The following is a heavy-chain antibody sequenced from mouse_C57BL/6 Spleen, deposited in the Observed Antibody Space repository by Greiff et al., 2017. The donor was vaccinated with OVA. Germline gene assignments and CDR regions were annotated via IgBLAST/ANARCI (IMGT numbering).Heavy chain of an antibody. Sequence: QVQLKESGPELVKPGASVKISCKASGYAFSSSWMNWVKQRPGKGLEWIGRIYPGDGDPNYNGKFKGKATLTADKSSSTAYMQLSSLTSEDSAVYFCARDDYPYAMDYWGQGTSVTVSS. CDR3: ARDDYPYAMDY. D-gene: IGHD2-4*01. V-gene: IGHV1-82*01. CDR1: GYAFSSSW. CDR2: IYPGDGDP. J-gene: IGHJ4*01.